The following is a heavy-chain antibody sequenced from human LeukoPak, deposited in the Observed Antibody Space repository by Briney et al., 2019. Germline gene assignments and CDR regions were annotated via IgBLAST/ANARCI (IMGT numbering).Heavy chain of an antibody. CDR1: GFTFSSYA. CDR2: ISYDGSNK. J-gene: IGHJ4*02. CDR3: ARDFLHILDY. Sequence: GRSLRLSCAASGFTFSSYAMHWVRQAPGKGLEWVAVISYDGSNKYYADSVKGRLTISRDNSKNTLYLQMNSRRAEDTAVYYCARDFLHILDYWGQGTLVTVSS. D-gene: IGHD2/OR15-2a*01. V-gene: IGHV3-30*04.